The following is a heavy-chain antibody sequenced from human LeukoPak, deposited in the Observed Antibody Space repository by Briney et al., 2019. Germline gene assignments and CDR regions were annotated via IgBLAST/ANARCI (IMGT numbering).Heavy chain of an antibody. CDR1: GFTFSGSA. CDR3: AKVLSAVTDAFDI. V-gene: IGHV3-9*01. CDR2: LNWNGVNI. D-gene: IGHD4-17*01. Sequence: GGSLRLSCAASGFTFSGSAMHWVRQAPGKGLEWVSGLNWNGVNIGYADSVKGRFTISRDNSNNTVYLQMNSLRAEDAAVYYCAKVLSAVTDAFDIWGQGTMVTVSS. J-gene: IGHJ3*02.